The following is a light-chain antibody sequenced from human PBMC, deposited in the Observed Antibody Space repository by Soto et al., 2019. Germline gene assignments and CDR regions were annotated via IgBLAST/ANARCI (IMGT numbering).Light chain of an antibody. CDR2: DAS. J-gene: IGKJ5*01. V-gene: IGKV1-13*02. Sequence: AIQLTQSPSSLSASVGDRVTITCRASQGISSYLAWYQQKPGKAPELLIYDASSLQSGVPPRFSGSGSGTDFTLTISSLQPEDFATYYCEQAGSFPITFGQGTRLEIK. CDR1: QGISSY. CDR3: EQAGSFPIT.